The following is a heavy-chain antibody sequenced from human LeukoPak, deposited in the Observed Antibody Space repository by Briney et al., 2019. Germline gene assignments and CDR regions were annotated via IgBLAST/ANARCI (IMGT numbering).Heavy chain of an antibody. CDR1: GLTFNNHA. CDR3: AELGITMIGGV. V-gene: IGHV3-48*03. Sequence: GGSLRLSCAVSGLTFNNHAMSWVRQAPGKGLEWVSYISSSGSTIYYADSVKGRFTISRDNAKNSLYLQMNSLRAEDTAVYYCAELGITMIGGVWGKGTTVTISS. CDR2: ISSSGSTI. D-gene: IGHD3-10*02. J-gene: IGHJ6*04.